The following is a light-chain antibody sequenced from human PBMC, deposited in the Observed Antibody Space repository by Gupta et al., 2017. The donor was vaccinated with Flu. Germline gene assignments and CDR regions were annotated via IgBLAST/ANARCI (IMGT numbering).Light chain of an antibody. J-gene: IGLJ2*01. CDR2: EGS. CDR3: CSYAGSSTDVV. CDR1: SSDVGSYNL. Sequence: QSALTQPASVSGSPGPSITISCTGTSSDVGSYNLVSWYQQHPGEAPKLMIYEGSKRPSGVANRFSGSKYGNTASLTIAGLQAEDEADYYCCSYAGSSTDVVFGGGTKLTVL. V-gene: IGLV2-23*01.